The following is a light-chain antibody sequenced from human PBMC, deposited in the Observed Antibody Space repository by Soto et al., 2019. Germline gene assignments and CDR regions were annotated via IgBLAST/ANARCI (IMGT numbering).Light chain of an antibody. CDR2: DNN. Sequence: QSVLTQSPSVSAAPGQKVTISCSGSSSNIGSNYVSWYRQLPGTAPKLLIHDNNKRPSGIPDRFSGSKSGTSATLGITGLQTGDEADYYCGTWDSKLSVYVFGTGTKLTVL. V-gene: IGLV1-51*01. CDR1: SSNIGSNY. CDR3: GTWDSKLSVYV. J-gene: IGLJ1*01.